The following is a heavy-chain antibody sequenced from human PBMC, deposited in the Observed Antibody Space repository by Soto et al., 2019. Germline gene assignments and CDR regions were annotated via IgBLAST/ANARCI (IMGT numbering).Heavy chain of an antibody. D-gene: IGHD6-19*01. CDR2: ISYDGSNK. V-gene: IGHV3-30*18. CDR3: AKDRGSGWYGGWFDP. J-gene: IGHJ5*02. CDR1: GFTFSSYG. Sequence: GGSLRLSCAASGFTFSSYGMHWFRQAPGKGLEWVAVISYDGSNKYYADSVKGRFTISRDNSKNTLYLQMNSLRAEDTAVYYCAKDRGSGWYGGWFDPWGQGTLVTVSS.